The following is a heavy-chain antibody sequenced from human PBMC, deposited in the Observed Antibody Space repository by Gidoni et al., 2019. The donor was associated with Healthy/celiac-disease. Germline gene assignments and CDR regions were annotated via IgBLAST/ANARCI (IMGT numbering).Heavy chain of an antibody. CDR3: ARDSRDGYNYGYWYFDL. V-gene: IGHV3-53*02. J-gene: IGHJ2*01. D-gene: IGHD5-12*01. Sequence: VQLVETGGGLIQPGGSLRLSCAASGFTVRRHYMRWVRQAPGKGLEWVSVIYSGGSTYDADSVKGRFTISRDNSKNTLYLQMNSLRAEDTAVYYCARDSRDGYNYGYWYFDLWGRGTLVTVSS. CDR2: IYSGGST. CDR1: GFTVRRHY.